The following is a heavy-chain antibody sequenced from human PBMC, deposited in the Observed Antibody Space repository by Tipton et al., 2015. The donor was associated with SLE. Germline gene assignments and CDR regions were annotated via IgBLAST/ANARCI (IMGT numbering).Heavy chain of an antibody. D-gene: IGHD3-10*01. V-gene: IGHV4-39*07. CDR3: ARHDDQPARGYFDY. J-gene: IGHJ4*02. CDR1: GASIGPSNYY. CDR2: INHSGNT. Sequence: TLSLTCTVSGASIGPSNYYWSWIRQPPGKGLEWIGGINHSGNTYYNPSLKSRVTISVDTSKNQFSLKLTSVTAADTAVYYCARHDDQPARGYFDYWGQGALVTVSS.